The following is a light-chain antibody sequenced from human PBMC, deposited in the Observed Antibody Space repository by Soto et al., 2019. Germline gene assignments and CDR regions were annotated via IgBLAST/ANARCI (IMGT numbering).Light chain of an antibody. CDR1: SSPIGNNA. Sequence: SVVTPPPPVSETPRQGGTLSFFGCSSPIGNNAVNWYQQLPGKAPKLLIYYDDLLPSGVSDRFSGSKSGTSASLAISGLQSEDEADYYCAAWDDSLNGYVFGTGTKVTVL. J-gene: IGLJ1*01. CDR2: YDD. CDR3: AAWDDSLNGYV. V-gene: IGLV1-36*01.